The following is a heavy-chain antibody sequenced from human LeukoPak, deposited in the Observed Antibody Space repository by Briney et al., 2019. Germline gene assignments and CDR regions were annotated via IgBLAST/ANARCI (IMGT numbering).Heavy chain of an antibody. CDR3: ARHAPSNYYGSGSYYNVRHGWFDP. CDR1: GGSFSGYY. Sequence: SETLSLTCAVYGGSFSGYYWSWIRQPPGKGLEWIGEIKHSGSTNYNPSLKSRVTISVDTSKNQFSLNLSSVTAAATAVYYCARHAPSNYYGSGSYYNVRHGWFDPWGQGTPVTVSS. D-gene: IGHD3-10*01. CDR2: IKHSGST. V-gene: IGHV4-34*01. J-gene: IGHJ5*02.